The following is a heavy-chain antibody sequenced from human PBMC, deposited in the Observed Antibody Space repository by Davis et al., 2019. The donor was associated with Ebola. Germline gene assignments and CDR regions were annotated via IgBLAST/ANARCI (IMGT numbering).Heavy chain of an antibody. CDR3: AALPWQQLANYGMDV. D-gene: IGHD6-13*01. Sequence: MPSETLSLTCTVSGTSIRPYYWSWIRQPPGKGLEWIGYIYYSGSTNYNPSLKSRVTISVDTSKNQFSLKLSSVTTADTAVYYCAALPWQQLANYGMDVWGQGTTVTVSS. CDR2: IYYSGST. J-gene: IGHJ6*02. V-gene: IGHV4-59*01. CDR1: GTSIRPYY.